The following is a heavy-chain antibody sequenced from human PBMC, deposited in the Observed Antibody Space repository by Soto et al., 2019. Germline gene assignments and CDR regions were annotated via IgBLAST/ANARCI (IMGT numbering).Heavy chain of an antibody. Sequence: ASVKVSCKASGYTFTSYYMHWVRQAPGQGLEWMGIINPSGGSTSYAQKFQGRVTMTRDTSTSTVYMELSSLRSEDTAVYYCARDDYGSGSYPYYYGMDVWGQGTTVTVSS. J-gene: IGHJ6*02. V-gene: IGHV1-46*01. D-gene: IGHD3-10*01. CDR2: INPSGGST. CDR3: ARDDYGSGSYPYYYGMDV. CDR1: GYTFTSYY.